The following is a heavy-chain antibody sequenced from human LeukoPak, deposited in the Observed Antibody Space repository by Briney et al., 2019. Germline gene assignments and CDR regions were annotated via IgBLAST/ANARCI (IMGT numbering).Heavy chain of an antibody. CDR2: IYSGGST. CDR1: GFTVSSNY. CDR3: AKTTAGNSSGRYPGWPVDY. D-gene: IGHD6-19*01. Sequence: GGSLRLSCAASGFTVSSNYMSWVRQAPGKGLEWVSVIYSGGSTYYADSVKGRFTISRDNSKNTLYLQMNSLRAEDTAVYYCAKTTAGNSSGRYPGWPVDYWGQGTLVTVSS. V-gene: IGHV3-53*01. J-gene: IGHJ4*02.